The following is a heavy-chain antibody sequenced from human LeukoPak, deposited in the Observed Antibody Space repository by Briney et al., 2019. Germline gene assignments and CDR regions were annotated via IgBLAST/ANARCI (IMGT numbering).Heavy chain of an antibody. J-gene: IGHJ5*02. Sequence: GGSLRLSCAASGFTFSSYSMNWVRQAPGKGLEWVSSISSSSSYIYYADSVKGRFTISRDNAKNSLYLQMNSLRAEDTAVYYCARDGSGRGWFDPWGQGTLVTVSS. CDR1: GFTFSSYS. CDR2: ISSSSSYI. D-gene: IGHD3-10*01. V-gene: IGHV3-21*01. CDR3: ARDGSGRGWFDP.